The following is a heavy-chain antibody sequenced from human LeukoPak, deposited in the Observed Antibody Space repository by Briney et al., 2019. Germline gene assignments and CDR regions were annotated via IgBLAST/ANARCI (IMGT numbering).Heavy chain of an antibody. Sequence: ASVKVSCKASGYYFTGYYMHWVRQAPGQGLEWMGWINPNSGATNYPQKFQGRVTMTRDTSISTAYMELSRLTSDDTAVYYCASPLQQLDDLPYYMDVWGTGTTVSVSS. J-gene: IGHJ6*03. CDR3: ASPLQQLDDLPYYMDV. D-gene: IGHD6-6*01. V-gene: IGHV1-2*02. CDR1: GYYFTGYY. CDR2: INPNSGAT.